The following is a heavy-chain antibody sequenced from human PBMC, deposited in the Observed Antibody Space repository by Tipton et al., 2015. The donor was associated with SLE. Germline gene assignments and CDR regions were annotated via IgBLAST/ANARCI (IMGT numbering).Heavy chain of an antibody. D-gene: IGHD3-10*01. Sequence: TLSLTCTVSGGSINNNNFFWSWLRQLPGKGLEWIGFVSYTGSAYYNPSLKGRFSISIHTSNNQFSLSLPSVTAADTAVYYCAREVNVISDSDAFDIWGRGTMVTVSS. CDR3: AREVNVISDSDAFDI. V-gene: IGHV4-31*03. CDR2: VSYTGSA. CDR1: GGSINNNNFF. J-gene: IGHJ3*02.